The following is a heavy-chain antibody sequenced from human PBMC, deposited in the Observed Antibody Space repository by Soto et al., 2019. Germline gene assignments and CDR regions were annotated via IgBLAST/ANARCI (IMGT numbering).Heavy chain of an antibody. CDR2: ISGSGSNT. CDR3: AKGALGAAGPIYYYYMDV. J-gene: IGHJ6*03. V-gene: IGHV3-23*01. CDR1: GFTFSSYA. D-gene: IGHD6-13*01. Sequence: GGSLRLSCAASGFTFSSYAMSWVRQAPGKGLEWVSAISGSGSNTYYADSVKGRLTSSRDKSKNTLYLQMNSLRAEDTAVSDCAKGALGAAGPIYYYYMDVWGKGTTVTVSS.